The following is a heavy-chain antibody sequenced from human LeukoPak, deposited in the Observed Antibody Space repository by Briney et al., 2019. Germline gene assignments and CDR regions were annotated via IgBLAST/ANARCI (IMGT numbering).Heavy chain of an antibody. J-gene: IGHJ4*02. Sequence: GGSLRLSCAASGFSVSSNYMSWVRQAPGKGLEWVSVIYSGGSTYYADSVKGRFTISRDNSKNTLYLQMNSLRAEDRAVYYCAREFAAMAGHFDYWGQGTLVTVSS. V-gene: IGHV3-53*01. D-gene: IGHD5-18*01. CDR1: GFSVSSNY. CDR2: IYSGGST. CDR3: AREFAAMAGHFDY.